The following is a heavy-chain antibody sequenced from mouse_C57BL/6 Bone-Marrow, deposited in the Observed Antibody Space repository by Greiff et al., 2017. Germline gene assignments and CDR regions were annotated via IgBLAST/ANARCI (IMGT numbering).Heavy chain of an antibody. V-gene: IGHV1-61*01. Sequence: VQLQQPGAELVRPGSSVKLSCKASGYTFTSYWMDWVNQTPGQGLEWIGNIYPSDSDTHYNHKFKDKVTLTVDKSSSTAYMQLSSLTSEDSAVYYCARWTAQATAFDYWGQGTTLTVSS. CDR3: ARWTAQATAFDY. D-gene: IGHD3-2*02. CDR2: IYPSDSDT. CDR1: GYTFTSYW. J-gene: IGHJ2*01.